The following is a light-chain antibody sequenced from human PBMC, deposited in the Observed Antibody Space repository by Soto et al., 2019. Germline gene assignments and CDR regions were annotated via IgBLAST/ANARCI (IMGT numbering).Light chain of an antibody. CDR1: SGHSSYA. CDR3: QTWGTGIQV. CDR2: LNSDGSH. Sequence: QPVLTQSPSASASLGASVKLTCTLSSGHSSYAIAWHQQQPEKGPRYFMKLNSDGSHSKGDGFPDRFSGSSSGAERYLTISSLQSEDEADYYCQTWGTGIQVFGTGTKLTVL. J-gene: IGLJ1*01. V-gene: IGLV4-69*01.